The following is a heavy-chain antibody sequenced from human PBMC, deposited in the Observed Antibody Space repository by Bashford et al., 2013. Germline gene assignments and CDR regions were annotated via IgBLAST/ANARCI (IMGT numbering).Heavy chain of an antibody. CDR1: GGSVSSTRDY. D-gene: IGHD1-1*01. CDR2: IYHTGST. J-gene: IGHJ6*02. CDR3: ARDMERTSYAMDV. Sequence: SETLSLTCTVSGGSVSSTRDYWSWIRQHPGKGLEWIGYIYHTGSTYHNPSHKSRVTMSLDTSKTQFSLKLSSVTAADTAIYYCARDMERTSYAMDVWGQGTTVTVSS. V-gene: IGHV4-31*03.